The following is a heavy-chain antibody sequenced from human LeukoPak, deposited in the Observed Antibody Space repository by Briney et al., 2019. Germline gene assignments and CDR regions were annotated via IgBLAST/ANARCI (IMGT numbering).Heavy chain of an antibody. CDR1: GFSFRSFG. Sequence: GRSLRLSCAASGFSFRSFGMHWVRQAPGKGLEWLALIWYDGSKTFYADSAKGRFTISRDNSKNTLHLLMTRLRAEDTAIYYCAKDWGLSSSYYFDSWGQGTQVGVSS. D-gene: IGHD7-27*01. V-gene: IGHV3-33*06. CDR2: IWYDGSKT. J-gene: IGHJ4*02. CDR3: AKDWGLSSSYYFDS.